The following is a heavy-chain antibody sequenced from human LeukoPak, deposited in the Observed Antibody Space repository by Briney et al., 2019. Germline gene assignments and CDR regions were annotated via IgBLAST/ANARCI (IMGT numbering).Heavy chain of an antibody. CDR1: GGSFSGYY. CDR3: ARGGVPRITIFGVALGYYYYMDV. CDR2: INHSGST. Sequence: SETLSLTCAVYGGSFSGYYWSWIRQPPGKGLEWIGEINHSGSTNYNPSLKSRVTISVDTSKNQFSLKLSSVTAADTAVYYCARGGVPRITIFGVALGYYYYMDVWGKGTTVTVSS. V-gene: IGHV4-34*01. D-gene: IGHD3-3*01. J-gene: IGHJ6*03.